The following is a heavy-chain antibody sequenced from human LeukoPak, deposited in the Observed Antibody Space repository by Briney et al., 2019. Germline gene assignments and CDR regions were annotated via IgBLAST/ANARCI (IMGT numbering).Heavy chain of an antibody. CDR3: ARGGVAARLMYGFQNWFDP. V-gene: IGHV4-59*01. CDR2: IYYSGNT. CDR1: GGSISSYY. Sequence: SETLSLTCTVSGGSISSYYWSWIRQPPGKRLEWIGYIYYSGNTNYDPSLKSRVTISVDTSKNQFSLKLSSVTAADTAVYYCARGGVAARLMYGFQNWFDPWGQGTLVTVSS. D-gene: IGHD6-6*01. J-gene: IGHJ5*02.